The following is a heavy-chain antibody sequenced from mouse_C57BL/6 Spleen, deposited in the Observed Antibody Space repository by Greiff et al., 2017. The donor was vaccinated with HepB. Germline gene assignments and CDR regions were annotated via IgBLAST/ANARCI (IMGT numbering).Heavy chain of an antibody. Sequence: VQLQQPGAELVKPGASVKMSCKASGYTFTSYWITWVKQRPGQGLEWIGDIYPGSGSTNYNEKFKSKATLTVDTSSSTAYMQLSSLTSEDSAVYYCARSDYGNEWYFDVWGTGTTVTVSS. J-gene: IGHJ1*03. CDR3: ARSDYGNEWYFDV. CDR2: IYPGSGST. CDR1: GYTFTSYW. V-gene: IGHV1-55*01. D-gene: IGHD2-1*01.